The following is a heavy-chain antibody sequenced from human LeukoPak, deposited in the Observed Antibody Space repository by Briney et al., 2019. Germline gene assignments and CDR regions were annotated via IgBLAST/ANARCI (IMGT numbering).Heavy chain of an antibody. CDR1: GFPFSSYW. V-gene: IGHV3-30-3*01. D-gene: IGHD6-13*01. J-gene: IGHJ5*02. CDR3: ARDSRGIAAAGMELDP. CDR2: ISYDGSNK. Sequence: GGSLRLSCVASGFPFSSYWMTWVRQAPGKGLEWVAVISYDGSNKYYADSVKGRFTISRDNSKNTLYLQMNSLRAEDTAVYYCARDSRGIAAAGMELDPWGQGTLVTVSS.